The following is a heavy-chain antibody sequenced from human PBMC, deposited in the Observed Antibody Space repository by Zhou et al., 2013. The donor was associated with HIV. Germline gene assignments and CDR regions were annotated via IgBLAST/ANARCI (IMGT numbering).Heavy chain of an antibody. J-gene: IGHJ4*02. CDR3: ARCSLTQRGAGTCLSIDH. V-gene: IGHV1-69*12. Sequence: QVQLVQSGAEVKKPGSSVKVSCKASGGTFSSYAINWVRQAPGQGLEWMGGIIPFFRTPNYAQKFQGRVTVTADESTSTAYMDLSSLRSEDSGVYYCARCSLTQRGAGTCLSIDHWGQGTLVTVSS. D-gene: IGHD6-19*01. CDR2: IIPFFRTP. CDR1: GGTFSSYA.